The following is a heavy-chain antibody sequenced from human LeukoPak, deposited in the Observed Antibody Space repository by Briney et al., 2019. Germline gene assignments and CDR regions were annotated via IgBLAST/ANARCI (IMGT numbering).Heavy chain of an antibody. CDR2: IKEDGSDK. Sequence: GGSLRLSCAASGFTYSRYWMAWVRQAAGKGLEWVANIKEDGSDKGFADSVKGRFTISRDNGKNSLYLQMNSLTVEDTAVYYCARDVVGALDFWGQGTLVTVSS. J-gene: IGHJ4*02. CDR1: GFTYSRYW. D-gene: IGHD3-22*01. CDR3: ARDVVGALDF. V-gene: IGHV3-7*01.